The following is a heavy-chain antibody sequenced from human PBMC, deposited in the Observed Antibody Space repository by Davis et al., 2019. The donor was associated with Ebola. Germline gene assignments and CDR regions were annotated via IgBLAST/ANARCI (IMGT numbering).Heavy chain of an antibody. D-gene: IGHD3-22*01. J-gene: IGHJ4*02. CDR1: VGSFRGYY. Sequence: GSLRLSCAVYVGSFRGYYWSWVRQSPGKGLEWIGEINYSGGTNYSPSLKSRVTISADTSKNQFSLKLNSVTAADTAVYYCARCRDSSGCLFDYWGRGTLVTVSS. V-gene: IGHV4-34*01. CDR3: ARCRDSSGCLFDY. CDR2: INYSGGT.